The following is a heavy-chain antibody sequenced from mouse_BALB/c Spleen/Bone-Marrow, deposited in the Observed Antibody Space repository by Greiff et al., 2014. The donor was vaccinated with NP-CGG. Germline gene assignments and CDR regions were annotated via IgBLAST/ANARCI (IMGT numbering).Heavy chain of an antibody. CDR2: IYPGNSDT. CDR1: GYSFTSYW. J-gene: IGHJ4*01. CDR3: TNGYDYYAMDY. D-gene: IGHD2-2*01. Sequence: DVKLVESGTVLARPGASVKMSCKASGYSFTSYWMHWVKQRPGQGLEWIGAIYPGNSDTSYNQKFKGKAKLTAVTSASTAYMELSSLTNEDSAVYYCTNGYDYYAMDYWGQGTSVTVSS. V-gene: IGHV1-5*01.